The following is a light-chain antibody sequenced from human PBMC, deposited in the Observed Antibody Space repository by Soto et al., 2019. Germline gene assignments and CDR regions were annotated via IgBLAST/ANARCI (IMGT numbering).Light chain of an antibody. CDR3: QQRSNWPPFT. Sequence: DIQMTQSPSSLSASVGDRVTITCRASQTISSRLAWYQQKPGQAPKLLIYKATNLQTGVASRFSGSGSGTEFSLTISSLQPDDFAVYYCQQRSNWPPFTFGPGTKVDIK. CDR2: KAT. J-gene: IGKJ3*01. V-gene: IGKV1-5*03. CDR1: QTISSR.